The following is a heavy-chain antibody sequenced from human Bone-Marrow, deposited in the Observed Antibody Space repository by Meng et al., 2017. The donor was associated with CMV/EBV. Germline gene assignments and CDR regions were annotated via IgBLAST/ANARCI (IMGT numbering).Heavy chain of an antibody. CDR3: ARVNYSSGWYETYGMDV. Sequence: SETLSLTCTVSGGSISSYYWSWIRQPPGKGLEWIGYIYYSGSTNYNPSLKSRVTISVDTSKNQFSLKLSSVTAADTAVYYCARVNYSSGWYETYGMDVWGQGTTVTVPS. J-gene: IGHJ6*02. V-gene: IGHV4-59*01. D-gene: IGHD6-19*01. CDR1: GGSISSYY. CDR2: IYYSGST.